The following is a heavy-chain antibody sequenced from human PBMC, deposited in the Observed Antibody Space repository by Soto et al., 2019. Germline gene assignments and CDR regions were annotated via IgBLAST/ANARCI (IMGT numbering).Heavy chain of an antibody. CDR3: AREYGVVESLRYFDWFPHPYWFDP. Sequence: TLSLTCTVSGGSISSGGYYWSWIRQHPGKGLEWIGYIYYSGSTYYNPSLKSRVTISVDTSKNQFSLKLSSVTAADTAVYYCAREYGVVESLRYFDWFPHPYWFDPWGQGTLVTVSS. J-gene: IGHJ5*02. CDR2: IYYSGST. D-gene: IGHD3-9*01. V-gene: IGHV4-31*02. CDR1: GGSISSGGYY.